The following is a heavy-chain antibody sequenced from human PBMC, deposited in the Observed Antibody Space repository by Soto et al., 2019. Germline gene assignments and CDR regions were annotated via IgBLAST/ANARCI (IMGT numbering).Heavy chain of an antibody. CDR1: GGSITSSSYY. J-gene: IGHJ5*02. V-gene: IGHV4-39*07. CDR2: IYYSGSP. CDR3: ARSVFP. Sequence: SETLSLTCTVSGGSITSSSYYWGWIRQPPGKGLEWIGRIYYSGSPYYNPSLKSRVTISVDTSKNQFSLKLSSVTAADTAVYYCARSVFPWGQGTLVTVSS.